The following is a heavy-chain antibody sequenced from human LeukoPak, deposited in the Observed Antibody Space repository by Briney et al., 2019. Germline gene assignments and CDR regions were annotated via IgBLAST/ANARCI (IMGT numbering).Heavy chain of an antibody. CDR1: GGTFSSYA. Sequence: ASVKVSCKASGGTFSSYAISWVRQAPGQGLEWMGGIIPIFGTANYAQKFQGRVTITADESTSTAYMELSSLRSEDTAVYYCARDACGTSCYAYDYWGQGTLVTVSS. CDR2: IIPIFGTA. CDR3: ARDACGTSCYAYDY. J-gene: IGHJ4*02. D-gene: IGHD2-2*01. V-gene: IGHV1-69*13.